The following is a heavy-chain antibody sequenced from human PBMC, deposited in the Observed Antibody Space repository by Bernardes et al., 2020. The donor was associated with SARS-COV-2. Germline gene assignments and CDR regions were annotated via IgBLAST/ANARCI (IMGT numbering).Heavy chain of an antibody. CDR2: ISGSYTST. D-gene: IGHD1-1*01. Sequence: GGSLRLSCAASGFTFSSYAMSWVRQAPGKGPAWVSAISGSYTSTYYADSVKGRFTISRDNSKNSLYLQMNSLRAEDTARYYCAKNVPQPRTLGYIDVWGEGTTVTVSS. J-gene: IGHJ6*03. V-gene: IGHV3-23*01. CDR1: GFTFSSYA. CDR3: AKNVPQPRTLGYIDV.